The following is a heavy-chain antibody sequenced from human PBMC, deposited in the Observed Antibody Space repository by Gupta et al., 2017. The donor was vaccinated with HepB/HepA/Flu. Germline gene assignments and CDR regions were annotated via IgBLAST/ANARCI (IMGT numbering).Heavy chain of an antibody. CDR2: INQDGSVR. V-gene: IGHV3-7*01. D-gene: IGHD2-2*03. CDR3: VRVDIS. CDR1: GFSFSNDW. J-gene: IGHJ5*02. Sequence: EVQLEESGGGLVQPGGSLRLSCAASGFSFSNDWMNWVRQVSGKGLEWVANINQDGSVRRFVDSVKGRFIISRDNAKNSLYLQMSSLRAEDTAVYYCVRVDISWGQGTLVTVSP.